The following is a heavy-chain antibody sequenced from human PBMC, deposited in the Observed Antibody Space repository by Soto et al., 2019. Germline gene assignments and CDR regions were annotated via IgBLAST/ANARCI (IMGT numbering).Heavy chain of an antibody. CDR3: ARDQEMATITPYYYGMDV. J-gene: IGHJ6*02. CDR2: IWYDGSNK. D-gene: IGHD5-12*01. V-gene: IGHV3-33*01. CDR1: GFTFSSYG. Sequence: GGSLRLSCAASGFTFSSYGMHWVRQAPGKGLEWVAVIWYDGSNKYYADSVKGRFTISRDNSKNTLYLQMNSLRAEDTAVYYCARDQEMATITPYYYGMDVWGQGTTVTVSS.